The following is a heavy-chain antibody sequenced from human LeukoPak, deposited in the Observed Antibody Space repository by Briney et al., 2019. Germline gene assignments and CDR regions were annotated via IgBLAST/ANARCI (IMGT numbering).Heavy chain of an antibody. D-gene: IGHD2-15*01. Sequence: SETLSLTCAVYGVSFSGYYWSWIRQPPGKGLEWIGEINHSGSTNYNPSLKSRVTISVDTSKNQFSLKLSSVTAADTAVYYCARELGYCSGGSCYTRNHWFDPWGQGTLVTVSS. CDR3: ARELGYCSGGSCYTRNHWFDP. J-gene: IGHJ5*02. V-gene: IGHV4-34*01. CDR2: INHSGST. CDR1: GVSFSGYY.